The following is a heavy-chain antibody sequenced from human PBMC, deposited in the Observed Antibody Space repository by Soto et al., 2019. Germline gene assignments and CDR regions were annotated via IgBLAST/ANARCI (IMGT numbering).Heavy chain of an antibody. CDR3: AGRFGELDVNWFDP. J-gene: IGHJ5*02. CDR2: IYHSGST. CDR1: GGSISSGGYS. Sequence: KASETLSLTCAVSGGSISSGGYSWSWIRQPPGKGLEWIGYIYHSGSTYYNPSLKSRVTISVDRSKNQFSLKLSSVTAADTAVYYCAGRFGELDVNWFDPWGQGTLVTVSS. D-gene: IGHD3-10*01. V-gene: IGHV4-30-2*01.